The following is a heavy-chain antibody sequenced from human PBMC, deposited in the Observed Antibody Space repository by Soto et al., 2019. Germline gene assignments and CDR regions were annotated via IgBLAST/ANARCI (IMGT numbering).Heavy chain of an antibody. CDR1: GFTFSSYA. J-gene: IGHJ4*02. CDR3: ARTYYYDSTGYYRTFDY. Sequence: GVLRLSCAASGFTFSSYAMSWVRQAPGKGLEWVSAISGSGGSTYYADSVRGRFTISRDNVENTLYLQMNSLRVADTALYFCARTYYYDSTGYYRTFDYWGQGTLVTVSS. V-gene: IGHV3-23*01. D-gene: IGHD3-22*01. CDR2: ISGSGGST.